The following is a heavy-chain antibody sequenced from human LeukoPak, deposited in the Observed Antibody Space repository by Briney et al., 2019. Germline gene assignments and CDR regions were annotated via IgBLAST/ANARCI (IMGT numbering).Heavy chain of an antibody. J-gene: IGHJ4*02. CDR1: GFSFSTYN. V-gene: IGHV3-21*04. Sequence: PGGSLRLSCAASGFSFSTYNMNWVRQAPGQRLEWLSSITSGSSYIYYADSVKGRFTISRDDSKNTLSLQMNSLRVEDTAVYYCARDLAWGAFDYWGQGTLVTVSS. CDR3: ARDLAWGAFDY. CDR2: ITSGSSYI. D-gene: IGHD7-27*01.